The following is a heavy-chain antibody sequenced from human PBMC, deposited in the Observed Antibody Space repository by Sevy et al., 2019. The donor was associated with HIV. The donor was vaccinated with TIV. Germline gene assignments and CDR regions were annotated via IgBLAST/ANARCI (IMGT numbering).Heavy chain of an antibody. CDR3: AKDIRQWAGGQTGFDY. Sequence: GGSLRLSCAASGFTFDDYAMHWVRQAPGKGLEWVSGISWNSGSIGYADSVKGRFTISRDNAKNSLYLQMNSLRAEDTALYYCAKDIRQWAGGQTGFDYWGQGTLVTVSS. V-gene: IGHV3-9*01. J-gene: IGHJ4*02. CDR1: GFTFDDYA. D-gene: IGHD6-19*01. CDR2: ISWNSGSI.